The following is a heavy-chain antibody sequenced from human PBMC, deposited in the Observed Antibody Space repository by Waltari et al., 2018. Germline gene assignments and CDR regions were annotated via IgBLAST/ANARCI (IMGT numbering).Heavy chain of an antibody. J-gene: IGHJ5*02. CDR1: GDSVSSNSAA. CDR3: ARDQSRYCSGGSCYGGWFDP. Sequence: QVQLQQSGPGLVKPSQTLSLTCAISGDSVSSNSAAWNWIRQSPSTGLEWLGRTYYRSKWYNDYAVSVKSRITINPDTSKNQFSLQLNSVTPEDTAVYYCARDQSRYCSGGSCYGGWFDPWGQGTLVTVSS. CDR2: TYYRSKWYN. D-gene: IGHD2-15*01. V-gene: IGHV6-1*01.